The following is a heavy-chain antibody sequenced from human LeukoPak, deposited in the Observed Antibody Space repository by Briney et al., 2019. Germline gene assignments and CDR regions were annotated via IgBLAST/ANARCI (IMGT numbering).Heavy chain of an antibody. CDR3: TRDSPWLPDPY. D-gene: IGHD5-24*01. CDR1: GFTFSTYW. CDR2: MNTDGSDT. J-gene: IGHJ4*02. Sequence: GGSLRLACTASGFTFSTYWMHWVRQAPGKGLVWVSRMNTDGSDTTYADSVKGRFTISRDNARNTLYLQMNSLRADDTAVYYCTRDSPWLPDPYWGQGTLVTVSS. V-gene: IGHV3-74*03.